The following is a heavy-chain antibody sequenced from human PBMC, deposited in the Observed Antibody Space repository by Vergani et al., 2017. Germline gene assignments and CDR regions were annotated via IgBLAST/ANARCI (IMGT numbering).Heavy chain of an antibody. Sequence: EVQLVESGGGLVQPGGSLRLSCAASGFTFSSYWMSWVRQAPGKGLEWVANIKQDGSEKYYVDSVKGRFTISRDNAKNSLYLQMNSLRAEDTAVYYCASKIRASSWGGXFDYWGQGTLVTVSS. CDR1: GFTFSSYW. J-gene: IGHJ4*02. CDR3: ASKIRASSWGGXFDY. D-gene: IGHD6-13*01. V-gene: IGHV3-7*05. CDR2: IKQDGSEK.